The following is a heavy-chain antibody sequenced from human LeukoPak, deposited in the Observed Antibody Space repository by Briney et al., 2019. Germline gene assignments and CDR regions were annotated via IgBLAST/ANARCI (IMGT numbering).Heavy chain of an antibody. CDR1: GSIFRSYG. Sequence: GGSLRLSCVASGSIFRSYGIHWVRQAPGKGLEWVTFIHFDGSNEYYADFVKGRFTISRDNSKNTVYLQMNSLRAEDTAVYYCAKDGIMHSNGPPEFDPWGQGTLVSVSS. J-gene: IGHJ5*02. CDR2: IHFDGSNE. D-gene: IGHD3-16*01. V-gene: IGHV3-30*02. CDR3: AKDGIMHSNGPPEFDP.